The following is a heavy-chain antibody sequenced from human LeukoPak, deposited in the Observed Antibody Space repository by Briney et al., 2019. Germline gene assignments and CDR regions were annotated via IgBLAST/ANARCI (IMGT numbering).Heavy chain of an antibody. D-gene: IGHD6-13*01. Sequence: GGSLRLSCAASGFTFSSYAMHWVRQAPGKGLEWVAVISYDGSNKYYADSVKGRFTISRDNSKNTLYLQMNSLRAEDTAVYYCARALPGIAAAGTGFDYWGQGTLVTVSS. V-gene: IGHV3-30-3*01. CDR3: ARALPGIAAAGTGFDY. J-gene: IGHJ4*02. CDR2: ISYDGSNK. CDR1: GFTFSSYA.